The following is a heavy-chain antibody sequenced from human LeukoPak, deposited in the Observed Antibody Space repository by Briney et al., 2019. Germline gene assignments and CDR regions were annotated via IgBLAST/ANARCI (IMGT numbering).Heavy chain of an antibody. CDR1: GGTLSSYA. CDR2: IIPIFGTA. Sequence: SVKVSCKASGGTLSSYAISWVRQAPGQGLEWMGRIIPIFGTANYAQKFQGRVTITTDESTSTAYMELSSLRSEDTAVYYCAREVRGYSYGYYYMDVWGKGTTVTVSS. J-gene: IGHJ6*03. D-gene: IGHD5-18*01. V-gene: IGHV1-69*05. CDR3: AREVRGYSYGYYYMDV.